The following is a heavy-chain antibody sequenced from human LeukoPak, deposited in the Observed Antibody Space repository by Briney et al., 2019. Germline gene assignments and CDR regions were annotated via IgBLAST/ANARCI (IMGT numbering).Heavy chain of an antibody. CDR1: GFTFSNYA. J-gene: IGHJ4*02. Sequence: GGSLRLSCEASGFTFSNYALAWVRQAPGKGLEWVSTISGSGATTYYADSVKGRFTISRDTSKNTLYLQMNSLRVEDTAVYYCARQLVVPAAFDYWGQGTLVTVSS. D-gene: IGHD2-2*01. V-gene: IGHV3-23*01. CDR2: ISGSGATT. CDR3: ARQLVVPAAFDY.